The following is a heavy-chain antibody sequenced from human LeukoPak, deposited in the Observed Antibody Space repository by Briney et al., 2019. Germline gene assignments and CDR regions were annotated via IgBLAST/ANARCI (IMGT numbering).Heavy chain of an antibody. CDR2: ISYSGST. Sequence: SETLSLTCTVSGGSVSSGSYYWSWIRQPPGKGLEWIGYISYSGSTNYNPSLKSRVTISVDTSKNQFSLKLSSVTAADTAVYYCARDGSNSLNWFDPWGQGTLVTVSS. CDR1: GGSVSSGSYY. J-gene: IGHJ5*02. D-gene: IGHD4-11*01. V-gene: IGHV4-61*01. CDR3: ARDGSNSLNWFDP.